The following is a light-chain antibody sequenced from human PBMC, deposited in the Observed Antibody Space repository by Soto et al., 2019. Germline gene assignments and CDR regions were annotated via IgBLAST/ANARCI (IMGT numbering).Light chain of an antibody. CDR3: QKYGSSVTWT. CDR2: DAS. V-gene: IGKV1-39*02. CDR1: QTISSS. Sequence: DIQRTQSPSSLSASVGDRVTISCRASQTISSSLNWYQQKPGKAPKLLIYDASSLLSGVPSRFSGSGSGTDFTLTISRLETEDFAVYYCQKYGSSVTWTVGQGNKVDIK. J-gene: IGKJ1*01.